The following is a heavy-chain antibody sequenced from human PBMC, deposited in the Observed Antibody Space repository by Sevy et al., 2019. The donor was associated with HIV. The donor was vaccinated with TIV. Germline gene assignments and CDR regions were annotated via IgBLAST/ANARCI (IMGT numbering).Heavy chain of an antibody. CDR3: AKKMGGGSGMAFLVDY. D-gene: IGHD5-18*01. CDR2: ISGTGDYT. CDR1: GFTFSNFA. Sequence: GGSLRLSCAASGFTFSNFAMGWVRQAPGKGLDWISVISGTGDYTYYADSVKGRFTISRDNSKNTLFLQMNSLRDEDTAIFYCAKKMGGGSGMAFLVDYWGQGTLVTVSS. J-gene: IGHJ4*02. V-gene: IGHV3-23*01.